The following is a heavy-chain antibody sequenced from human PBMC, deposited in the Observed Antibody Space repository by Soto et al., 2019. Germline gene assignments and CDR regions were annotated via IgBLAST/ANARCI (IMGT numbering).Heavy chain of an antibody. D-gene: IGHD6-13*01. CDR1: GFTVSSNY. CDR3: AGSTNWSLYYLDY. V-gene: IGHV3-53*01. Sequence: GGSLRLSCAASGFTVSSNYMSWVRQAPGKGLEWVSVVYSGGNTYYADSVKGRFTVSRDNSKNTLYLQMNSLRAGDTAVYYCAGSTNWSLYYLDYWGQGTLVTVSS. CDR2: VYSGGNT. J-gene: IGHJ4*02.